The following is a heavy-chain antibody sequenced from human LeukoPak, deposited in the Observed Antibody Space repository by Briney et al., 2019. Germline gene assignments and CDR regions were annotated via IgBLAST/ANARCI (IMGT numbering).Heavy chain of an antibody. CDR1: GGSISSYY. CDR3: ARSRTRYFDRYYFDY. J-gene: IGHJ4*02. CDR2: IYYSGST. V-gene: IGHV4-59*08. D-gene: IGHD3-9*01. Sequence: SETLSLTCTVSGGSISSYYWSWIRQPPGKGLEWIGYIYYSGSTNYNPSLKSRVTISVDTSKNQFSLKLSSVTAADTAVYYCARSRTRYFDRYYFDYWGQGTLVTVSS.